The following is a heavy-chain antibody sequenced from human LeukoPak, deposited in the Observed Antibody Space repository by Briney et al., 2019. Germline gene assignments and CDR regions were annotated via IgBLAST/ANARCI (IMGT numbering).Heavy chain of an antibody. CDR3: ARVSGYYDSSGYYDH. J-gene: IGHJ5*02. Sequence: GGSLRLSCAASGFTFSSYNMNWVRQAPGKGLEWVSSISSSSSYIFYADSVKGRFTISRDNAKNSLYLQMNSLRAEDTAVYYCARVSGYYDSSGYYDHWGQGTLVTVSS. CDR1: GFTFSSYN. D-gene: IGHD3-22*01. CDR2: ISSSSSYI. V-gene: IGHV3-21*01.